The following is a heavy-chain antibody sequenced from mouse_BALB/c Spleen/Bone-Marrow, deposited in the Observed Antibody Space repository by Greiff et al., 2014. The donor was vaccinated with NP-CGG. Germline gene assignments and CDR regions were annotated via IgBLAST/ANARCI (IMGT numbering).Heavy chain of an antibody. CDR1: GYAFTNYL. Sequence: QVQLQQSGAELVRPGTAVNVSCKASGYAFTNYLIEWVKQRPGQGLEWIGVINPGSGGANYNEKFKGKATLTADKSSSTAYMQLSSLISDDSAVYFCARFGRYYFDYWGQGTTLTVSS. CDR2: INPGSGGA. J-gene: IGHJ2*01. CDR3: ARFGRYYFDY. V-gene: IGHV1-54*01.